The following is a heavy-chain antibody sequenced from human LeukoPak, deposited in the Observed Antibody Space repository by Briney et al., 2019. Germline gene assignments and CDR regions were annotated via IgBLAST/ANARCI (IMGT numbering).Heavy chain of an antibody. Sequence: ASVKVSCKASGYTFTSYGISWVRQAPGQGLEWMGWISAYNGNTNYAQKLQGRVTMTTDTSTSTAYMELRSLRSDDTAVYYCARGTHYYNSSGYWDDGGDAFDIWGQGTMVTVSS. D-gene: IGHD3-22*01. CDR2: ISAYNGNT. CDR3: ARGTHYYNSSGYWDDGGDAFDI. V-gene: IGHV1-18*01. J-gene: IGHJ3*02. CDR1: GYTFTSYG.